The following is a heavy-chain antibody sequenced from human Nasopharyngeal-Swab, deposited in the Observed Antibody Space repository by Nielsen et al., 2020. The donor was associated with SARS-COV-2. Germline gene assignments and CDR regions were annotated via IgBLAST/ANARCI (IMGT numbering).Heavy chain of an antibody. V-gene: IGHV3-20*01. CDR1: GFTFDDYG. CDR3: AREYYDGGFDP. D-gene: IGHD3-3*01. Sequence: GESLKLSCAASGFTFDDYGMSWVRQAPGKGLEWFSGINWNGGSTGYADSVKGRFTISRDNAKNSLYLQMNSLRAEDTALYHCAREYYDGGFDPWGQGNLVTVSS. J-gene: IGHJ5*02. CDR2: INWNGGST.